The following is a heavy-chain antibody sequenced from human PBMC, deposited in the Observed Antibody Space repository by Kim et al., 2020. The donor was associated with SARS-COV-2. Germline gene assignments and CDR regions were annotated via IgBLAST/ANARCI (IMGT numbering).Heavy chain of an antibody. CDR2: INYSGST. CDR3: SREGSATGDYYYGMDG. CDR1: GGSISSYY. V-gene: IGHV4-59*13. J-gene: IGHJ6*02. D-gene: IGHD1-1*01. Sequence: SETLSLTCTVSGGSISSYYWSWIRQPPGKGLEWIAYINYSGSTNYNPSLKSRVTISADTSKNKFSLKLSSVTAADTTAYYCSREGSATGDYYYGMDGWG.